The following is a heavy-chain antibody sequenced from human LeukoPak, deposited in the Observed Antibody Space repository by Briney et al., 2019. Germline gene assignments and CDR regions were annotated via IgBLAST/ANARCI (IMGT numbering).Heavy chain of an antibody. CDR2: IKQDGSEK. V-gene: IGHV3-7*01. J-gene: IGHJ5*01. Sequence: GGSLRLSCAASGFTFNTYWMTWVRQAPGKGLEWVANIKQDGSEKYYVDSVKGRFTISRDNAKNSLYLQMNSLRAEDTAVYYYARDFPYYYDTSGYYSDSWGQGTLVTVSS. CDR1: GFTFNTYW. CDR3: ARDFPYYYDTSGYYSDS. D-gene: IGHD3-22*01.